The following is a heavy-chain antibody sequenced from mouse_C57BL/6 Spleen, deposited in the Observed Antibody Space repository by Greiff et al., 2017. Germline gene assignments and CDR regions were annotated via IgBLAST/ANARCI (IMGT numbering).Heavy chain of an antibody. V-gene: IGHV5-17*01. Sequence: DVMLVESGGGLVKPGGSLKLSCAASGFTFSDYGMHWVRQAPEKGLEWVAYISSGSSTIYYADTVKGRFTISRDNAKNTLFLQMTSLRSEDTAMYYCARGGLRRVYAMDYWGQGTSVTVSS. D-gene: IGHD2-4*01. CDR1: GFTFSDYG. CDR3: ARGGLRRVYAMDY. J-gene: IGHJ4*01. CDR2: ISSGSSTI.